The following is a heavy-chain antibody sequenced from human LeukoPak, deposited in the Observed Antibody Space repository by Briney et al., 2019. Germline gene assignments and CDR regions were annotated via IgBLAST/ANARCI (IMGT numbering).Heavy chain of an antibody. CDR2: ISGSGGST. V-gene: IGHV3-23*01. D-gene: IGHD6-13*01. CDR1: GFTFSSHA. Sequence: SGGSLRLSCAASGFTFSSHAMSWVRQAPGKGLEWVSGISGSGGSTYYADSVKGRFTISRDNSKNTLYLQMNSLRAEDTALYYCAKESSTWNWDWGQGTLVTVSS. J-gene: IGHJ4*02. CDR3: AKESSTWNWD.